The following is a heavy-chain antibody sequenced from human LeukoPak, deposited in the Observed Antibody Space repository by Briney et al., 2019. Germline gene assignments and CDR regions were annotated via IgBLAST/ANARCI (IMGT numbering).Heavy chain of an antibody. CDR2: MNPNSGNT. D-gene: IGHD3-10*01. V-gene: IGHV1-8*03. Sequence: ASVKVSCKASGYTFTSYDINWVRQATGQGLEWMGWMNPNSGNTGYAQKFQGRVTITRNTSISTAYMELSSLRSEDTAVYYCARGRRVRGVCYYYYMDVWGKGTTVTVSS. CDR3: ARGRRVRGVCYYYYMDV. CDR1: GYTFTSYD. J-gene: IGHJ6*03.